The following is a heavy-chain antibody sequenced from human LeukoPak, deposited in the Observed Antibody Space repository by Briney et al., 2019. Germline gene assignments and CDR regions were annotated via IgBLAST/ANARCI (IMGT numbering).Heavy chain of an antibody. D-gene: IGHD6-13*01. CDR1: GYSFTSYW. CDR3: ARRQSSSWYDLDWFDP. J-gene: IGHJ5*02. V-gene: IGHV5-51*01. Sequence: GESLKISCKGSGYSFTSYWIGWVRQMPGKGLEWMGIIFPGDSDTRYSPSFQGQVTISADKSISTAYLQWSSLKASDTAMYYCARRQSSSWYDLDWFDPWGQGTLVTVSS. CDR2: IFPGDSDT.